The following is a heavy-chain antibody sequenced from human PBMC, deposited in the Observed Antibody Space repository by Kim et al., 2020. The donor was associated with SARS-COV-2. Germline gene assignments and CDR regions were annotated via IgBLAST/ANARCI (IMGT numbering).Heavy chain of an antibody. J-gene: IGHJ4*02. D-gene: IGHD3-16*02. Sequence: GGSLRLSCAASGFTFSNAWMSWVRQAPGKGLEWVGRIKSKTDGGTTDYAAPVKGRFTISRDDSKNTLYLQMNSLKTEDTAVYYCTTDVWAGNSIMITFGGVIVYFDYWGQGTLVTVSS. CDR2: IKSKTDGGTT. V-gene: IGHV3-15*01. CDR1: GFTFSNAW. CDR3: TTDVWAGNSIMITFGGVIVYFDY.